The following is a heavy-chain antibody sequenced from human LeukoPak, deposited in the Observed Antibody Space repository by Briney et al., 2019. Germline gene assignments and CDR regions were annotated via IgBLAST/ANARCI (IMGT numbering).Heavy chain of an antibody. CDR1: GFTFSSYA. CDR3: ATWADGSYFDY. D-gene: IGHD1-26*01. J-gene: IGHJ4*02. CDR2: ISYDGSNK. V-gene: IGHV3-30-3*01. Sequence: GGSLRLSCAASGFTFSSYAMHWVRQAPGKGLEWVAVISYDGSNKYYADSVKGRFTISRDNSKNTLYLQMSSLRAEDTAVYYCATWADGSYFDYWGQGTLVTVSS.